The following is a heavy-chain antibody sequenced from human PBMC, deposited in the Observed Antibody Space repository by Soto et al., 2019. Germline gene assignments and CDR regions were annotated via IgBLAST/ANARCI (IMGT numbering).Heavy chain of an antibody. Sequence: SETLSLTCTVSGDSISSYYWGWIRQPPGKGLEWIGSIYYSGSTYYNPSLKSRVTISVDTSKNQFSLKLSSVTAADTAVYYCARHMTGTLDFDYWGQGTLVTVSS. CDR3: ARHMTGTLDFDY. CDR1: GDSISSYY. V-gene: IGHV4-39*01. CDR2: IYYSGST. D-gene: IGHD1-20*01. J-gene: IGHJ4*02.